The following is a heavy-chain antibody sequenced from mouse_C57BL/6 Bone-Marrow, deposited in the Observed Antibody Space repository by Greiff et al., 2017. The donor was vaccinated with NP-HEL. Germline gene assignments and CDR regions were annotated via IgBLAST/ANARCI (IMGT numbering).Heavy chain of an antibody. V-gene: IGHV1-7*01. Sequence: QVQLKQSGAELAKPGASVKLSCKASGYTFTSYWMPWVKQRPGQGLEWIGYINPSSGYTKYNQKFKDKATLTADKSSSTANMQLSSQTYEDSAVYYCARDGYYEDCYFDVWGTGTTVTVSS. J-gene: IGHJ1*03. CDR1: GYTFTSYW. CDR3: ARDGYYEDCYFDV. D-gene: IGHD2-3*01. CDR2: INPSSGYT.